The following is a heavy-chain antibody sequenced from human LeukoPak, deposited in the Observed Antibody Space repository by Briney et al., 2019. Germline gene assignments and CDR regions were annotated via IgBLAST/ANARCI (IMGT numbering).Heavy chain of an antibody. V-gene: IGHV3-15*01. CDR3: TTEGDIVATSWGDY. CDR1: GFTFSDYY. D-gene: IGHD5-12*01. CDR2: IKSKTDGGTT. Sequence: GGSLRLSCAASGFTFSDYYMSWIRQAPGKGLEWVGRIKSKTDGGTTDYAAPVKGRFTISRDDSKNTLYLQMNSLKTEDTAVYYCTTEGDIVATSWGDYWGQGTLVTVSS. J-gene: IGHJ4*02.